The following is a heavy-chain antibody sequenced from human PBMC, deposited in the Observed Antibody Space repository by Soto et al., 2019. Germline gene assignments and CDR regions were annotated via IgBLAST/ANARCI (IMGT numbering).Heavy chain of an antibody. Sequence: PSETLSLTCTVSGGSVSTGMKYWGWVRQPPGKALEFIGYMYKTGETLLNPSLKSRVTLSMETSKNQFSLTLSSVTAADTAVYFCMKAHESWDFLGMSVWGPGTTVTVSS. CDR2: MYKTGET. CDR3: MKAHESWDFLGMSV. CDR1: GGSVSTGMKY. D-gene: IGHD1-26*01. V-gene: IGHV4-61*01. J-gene: IGHJ6*02.